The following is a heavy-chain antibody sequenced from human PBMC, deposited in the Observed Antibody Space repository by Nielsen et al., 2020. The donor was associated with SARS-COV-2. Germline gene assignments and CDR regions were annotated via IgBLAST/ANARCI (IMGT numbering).Heavy chain of an antibody. V-gene: IGHV1-2*06. J-gene: IGHJ4*02. Sequence: ASVKVSCKASGYTFTGYFIHWVRQAPGQGLEWMGRINPNSGGTNYAQKFQDRVTMTRDTSISTAYMELSRLRSDDTAVYYCARQAKTMVRGVTFEYWGQGTLVTVSS. CDR3: ARQAKTMVRGVTFEY. D-gene: IGHD3-10*01. CDR1: GYTFTGYF. CDR2: INPNSGGT.